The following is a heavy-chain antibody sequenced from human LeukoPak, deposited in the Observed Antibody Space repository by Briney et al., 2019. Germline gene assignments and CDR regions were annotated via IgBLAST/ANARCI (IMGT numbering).Heavy chain of an antibody. V-gene: IGHV1-69*13. Sequence: ASMKVSCKASGGTFSSYAISWVRQAPGQGLEWMGGIIPIFGTANYAQKFQGRVTITADESTSTAYMELSSLRSEDTAVYYCARDETYYDFWSGYPNFDYWGQGTLVTVSS. D-gene: IGHD3-3*01. J-gene: IGHJ4*02. CDR3: ARDETYYDFWSGYPNFDY. CDR1: GGTFSSYA. CDR2: IIPIFGTA.